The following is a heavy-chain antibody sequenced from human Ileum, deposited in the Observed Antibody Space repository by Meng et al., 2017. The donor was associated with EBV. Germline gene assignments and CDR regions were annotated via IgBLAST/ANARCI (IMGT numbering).Heavy chain of an antibody. CDR3: THRPMTSAYYYFDY. D-gene: IGHD3-22*01. V-gene: IGHV2-5*02. Sequence: QITFKESGPTLVKPXXXXTXTXTFSGFSLSTSGVGVGWIRQPPGKALEWLALIYWDDDKRYSPSLKSRLTITKDTSKNQVVLTMTNMDPVDTATYYCTHRPMTSAYYYFDYWGQGTLVTVSS. CDR2: IYWDDDK. J-gene: IGHJ4*02. CDR1: GFSLSTSGVG.